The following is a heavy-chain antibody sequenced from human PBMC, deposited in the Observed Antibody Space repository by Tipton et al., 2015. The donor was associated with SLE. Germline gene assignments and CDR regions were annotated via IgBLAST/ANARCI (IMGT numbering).Heavy chain of an antibody. CDR2: IYHSGST. V-gene: IGHV4-38-2*01. J-gene: IGHJ4*02. CDR1: GYSISSGYY. D-gene: IGHD3-22*01. CDR3: ARVSDYYDSSGYYPASYYFDY. Sequence: TLSLTCAVSGYSISSGYYWGWIRQPPGKGLEWIGNIYHSGSTYYNPSLKSRVTISVDTSKNQFSLKLSSVTAADTAVYYCARVSDYYDSSGYYPASYYFDYWGQGTLVTVSS.